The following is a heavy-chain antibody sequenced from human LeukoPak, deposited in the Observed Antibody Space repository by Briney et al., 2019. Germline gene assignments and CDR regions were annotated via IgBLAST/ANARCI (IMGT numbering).Heavy chain of an antibody. J-gene: IGHJ4*02. CDR1: GYTFTGYY. CDR2: INPNSGGT. CDR3: ARDIRGGYYYDSGGYPDY. D-gene: IGHD3-22*01. Sequence: GASVKVSCKASGYTFTGYYMHWVRQPPGQGLEWMGWINPNSGGTNYAQKFQGRVTMTRDTSISTAYMELSRLRSDDTAVYYCARDIRGGYYYDSGGYPDYWGQGTLVTVSS. V-gene: IGHV1-2*02.